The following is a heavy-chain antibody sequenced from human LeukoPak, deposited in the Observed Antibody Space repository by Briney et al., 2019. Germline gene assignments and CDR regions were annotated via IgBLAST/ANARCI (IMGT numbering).Heavy chain of an antibody. J-gene: IGHJ4*02. CDR2: MNPNSGNT. CDR3: ARAAGDLDY. V-gene: IGHV1-8*01. Sequence: ASVKVSCKASGYTFTSYDINWVRQATGQGLEWVGWMNPNSGNTGSAQKFQVRVTMTRDTSISTAYMELSSLRSEDTAIYYCARAAGDLDYWGQGTLVTVSS. CDR1: GYTFTSYD.